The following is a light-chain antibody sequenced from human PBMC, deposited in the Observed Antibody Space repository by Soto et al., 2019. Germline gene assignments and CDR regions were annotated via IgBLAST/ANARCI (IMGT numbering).Light chain of an antibody. CDR2: EVS. V-gene: IGLV2-14*01. CDR1: SSDIGNYNY. J-gene: IGLJ1*01. Sequence: QSALTQPASVSGSPGQSITISCTGASSDIGNYNYVSWYQQHPGKAPKLMIFEVSHRPSGVSTRFSGSKSGNTASLTISGLQAEDEADYYCISYTSNSLYVFGTGTKLTVL. CDR3: ISYTSNSLYV.